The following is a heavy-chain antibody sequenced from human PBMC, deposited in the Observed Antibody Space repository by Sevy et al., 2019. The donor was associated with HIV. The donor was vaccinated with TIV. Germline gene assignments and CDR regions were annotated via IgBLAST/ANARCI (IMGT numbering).Heavy chain of an antibody. Sequence: SETLSLTCTVSGGSISTYYWSWIRQPPGKGLQWIGYIYYTGKTNYNPSLQTPVTMSIDTSKNQFSLRLSSVTSADPATFYCARSSRNNVVVTGVRRDGFDVWGQGTMVTVSS. CDR3: ARSSRNNVVVTGVRRDGFDV. CDR1: GGSISTYY. J-gene: IGHJ3*01. CDR2: IYYTGKT. D-gene: IGHD2-21*02. V-gene: IGHV4-59*01.